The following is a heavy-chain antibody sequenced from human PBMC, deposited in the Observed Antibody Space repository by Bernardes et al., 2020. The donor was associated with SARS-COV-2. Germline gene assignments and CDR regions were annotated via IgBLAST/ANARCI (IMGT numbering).Heavy chain of an antibody. Sequence: SLRLSCAALSSYDMNWVRQAPGKGLEWVSYISNSGSTIYYADSVKGRFTISRDNAKNSLYLQMNSLSAEDTAVYYCAKTGRYYDSRGYSPFDDWGPGTLVTVSA. CDR3: AKTGRYYDSRGYSPFDD. CDR2: ISNSGSTI. D-gene: IGHD3-22*01. V-gene: IGHV3-48*03. J-gene: IGHJ4*02. CDR1: SSYD.